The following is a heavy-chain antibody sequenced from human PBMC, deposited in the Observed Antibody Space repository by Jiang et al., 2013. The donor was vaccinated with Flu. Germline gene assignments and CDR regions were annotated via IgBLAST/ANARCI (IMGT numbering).Heavy chain of an antibody. CDR3: ASRMAGTAYYFDY. D-gene: IGHD1/OR15-1a*01. Sequence: SISNSNWWSWVRQPPGKGLEWIGKSIIWEHQLQPSLKSRVTMLLDKSKNQFSLKLSSVTAADTAVYYCASRMAGTAYYFDYWGQGTLVTVSS. CDR2: SIIWEH. CDR1: SISNSNW. J-gene: IGHJ4*02. V-gene: IGHV4-4*02.